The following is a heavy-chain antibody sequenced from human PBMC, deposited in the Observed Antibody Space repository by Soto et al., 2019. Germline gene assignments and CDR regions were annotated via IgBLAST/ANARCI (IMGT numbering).Heavy chain of an antibody. Sequence: GESLKISCKGSGYTFTNYWIGWGRQMPGKGLEWMGIIYPGDSDARYSPSFRGQVTISADKSITTAYLQWSSLKASDTAMYYCARRGGYGTAYYYYMDVWGKGTTVTVSS. CDR2: IYPGDSDA. V-gene: IGHV5-51*01. D-gene: IGHD5-12*01. CDR3: ARRGGYGTAYYYYMDV. CDR1: GYTFTNYW. J-gene: IGHJ6*03.